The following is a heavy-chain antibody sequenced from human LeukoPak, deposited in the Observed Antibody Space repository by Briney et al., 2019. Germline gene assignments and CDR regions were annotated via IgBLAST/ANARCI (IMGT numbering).Heavy chain of an antibody. J-gene: IGHJ4*02. Sequence: GGSLRLSCAASGFTFSSYAMSWVRQAPGKGLEWASAIRGSGGSTYYADSVRGRFTISRDNSKNTLYMQMNSLRAEDTAVYYCAKEASYGDYDYWGQGTLVTVSS. V-gene: IGHV3-23*01. CDR1: GFTFSSYA. CDR2: IRGSGGST. CDR3: AKEASYGDYDY. D-gene: IGHD4-17*01.